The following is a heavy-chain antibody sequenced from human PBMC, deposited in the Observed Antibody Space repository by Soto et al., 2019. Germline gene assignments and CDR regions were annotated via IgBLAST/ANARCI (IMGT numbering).Heavy chain of an antibody. CDR1: GGSISSYY. J-gene: IGHJ6*04. D-gene: IGHD4-17*01. V-gene: IGHV4-59*01. CDR3: ASDLGGDYGGIPMDV. CDR2: IYYSGST. Sequence: QVQLQESGPGLVKPSETLSLTCTVSGGSISSYYWSWIRQPPGKGLEWIGYIYYSGSTNYNPSLKSRVTISVDTSKNQFSLKLSSVTAADTAVYYCASDLGGDYGGIPMDVWGKGTTVTVSS.